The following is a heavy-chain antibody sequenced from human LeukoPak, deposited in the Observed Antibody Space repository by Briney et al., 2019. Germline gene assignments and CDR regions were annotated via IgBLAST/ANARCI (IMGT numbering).Heavy chain of an antibody. CDR3: AKDSTYYYDSSGYYYWRWFDY. V-gene: IGHV3-20*04. Sequence: GGSLRLSCAASGFTFDDYGMSWVRQAPGKGLEWVSGINWNGGSTGYADSVKGRFTISRDNAKNSLFLQMNTLRAEDTALYYCAKDSTYYYDSSGYYYWRWFDYWGQGTLVTVSS. CDR2: INWNGGST. J-gene: IGHJ4*02. CDR1: GFTFDDYG. D-gene: IGHD3-22*01.